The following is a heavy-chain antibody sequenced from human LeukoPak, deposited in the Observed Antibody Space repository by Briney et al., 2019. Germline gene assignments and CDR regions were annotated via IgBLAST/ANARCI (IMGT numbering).Heavy chain of an antibody. D-gene: IGHD5-12*01. CDR3: ARDRYSGYDWDFYYYGMDV. J-gene: IGHJ6*04. Sequence: SETLSLTCSVSDGSFSSADFYWSWIRQHPGKGLEWIGHIHYSGRTYYNPSLKSRVAISLDTSKNQFSLKLGSVTAADTAVYYCARDRYSGYDWDFYYYGMDVWGKGTTVTVSS. CDR1: DGSFSSADFY. CDR2: IHYSGRT. V-gene: IGHV4-31*03.